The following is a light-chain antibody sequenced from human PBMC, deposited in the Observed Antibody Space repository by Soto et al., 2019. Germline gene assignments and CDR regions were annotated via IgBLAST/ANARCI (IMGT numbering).Light chain of an antibody. V-gene: IGKV3-20*01. J-gene: IGKJ1*01. Sequence: EIVLTQSPGTLSLSPGERATLSCSASQTVPSNYLAWYQQKSGQTPRLLIYGASSRATGIPDRFSGSGSGTDFTLTIRRLEPEDFAVYYCQQYGSSVWTFGQGTKVDIK. CDR2: GAS. CDR3: QQYGSSVWT. CDR1: QTVPSNY.